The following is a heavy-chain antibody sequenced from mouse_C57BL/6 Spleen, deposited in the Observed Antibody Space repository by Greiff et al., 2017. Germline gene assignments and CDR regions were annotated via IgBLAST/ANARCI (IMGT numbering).Heavy chain of an antibody. J-gene: IGHJ2*01. CDR3: ARLGVYDGYPFDY. CDR2: IYPGDGDT. V-gene: IGHV1-82*01. Sequence: QVQLQQSGPELVKPGASVKISCKASGYAFSSSWMNWVKQRPGKGLEWIGRIYPGDGDTKYNGKFKGQATLTADKSSSTAYMQLSSLTSEDSAVYYWARLGVYDGYPFDYWGQGTTLTVSS. D-gene: IGHD2-3*01. CDR1: GYAFSSSW.